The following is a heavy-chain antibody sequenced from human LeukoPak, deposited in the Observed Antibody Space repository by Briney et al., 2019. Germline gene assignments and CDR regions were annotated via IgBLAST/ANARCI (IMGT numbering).Heavy chain of an antibody. CDR2: TYYRSKWFN. V-gene: IGHV6-1*01. CDR1: GDSVTSNSAA. CDR3: ARAITIIRGTLSPFDY. D-gene: IGHD3-10*01. J-gene: IGHJ4*02. Sequence: PSQTLSLTCAISGDSVTSNSAAWNWIRQSPSRGLEWLGRTYYRSKWFNDYAVSVKSRMTINPDTSKNQISPQLNSVTPEDTAVYYCARAITIIRGTLSPFDYWGQGTLVTVSS.